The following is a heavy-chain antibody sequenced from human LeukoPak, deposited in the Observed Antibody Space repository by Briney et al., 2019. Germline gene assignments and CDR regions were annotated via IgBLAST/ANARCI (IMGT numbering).Heavy chain of an antibody. V-gene: IGHV3-66*01. D-gene: IGHD3-22*01. CDR2: IYSGGST. CDR3: ARDTQTSYDSSGYYSIYYGMDV. J-gene: IGHJ6*02. CDR1: GFTVSSNY. Sequence: GGSLRLSCAASGFTVSSNYMSWVRQAPGKGLEWVSVIYSGGSTYYADSVKGRFTISRDNSKNTLYLQMNSLRAEDTAVYYCARDTQTSYDSSGYYSIYYGMDVWGQGTTVTVSS.